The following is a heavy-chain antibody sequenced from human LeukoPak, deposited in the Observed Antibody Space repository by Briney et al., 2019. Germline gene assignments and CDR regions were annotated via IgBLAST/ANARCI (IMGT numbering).Heavy chain of an antibody. Sequence: GGSLRLSCAASGFTFSSYDMHWVRQATGKGLEWVSAIGTAGDTYYPGSVKGRFTISRENAKNSLYLQMNSLRAEDTAVYYCARDRASPYYYDSSGSERFDSWGQGTLVTVSS. V-gene: IGHV3-13*01. CDR1: GFTFSSYD. CDR2: IGTAGDT. D-gene: IGHD3-22*01. J-gene: IGHJ4*02. CDR3: ARDRASPYYYDSSGSERFDS.